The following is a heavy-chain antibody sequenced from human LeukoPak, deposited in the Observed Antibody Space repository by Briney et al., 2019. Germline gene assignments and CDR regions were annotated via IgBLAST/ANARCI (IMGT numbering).Heavy chain of an antibody. CDR3: ARDYCSGGSCYSDY. Sequence: GGSLRLSCAASGFTFSSYEMNWVRQAPGKGLEWVSYISSSGSTKYYADSVKGRFTISRDNAKNSLYLQMNSLRAEDTAVYYCARDYCSGGSCYSDYWGQGTLVTVSS. CDR1: GFTFSSYE. J-gene: IGHJ4*02. D-gene: IGHD2-15*01. CDR2: ISSSGSTK. V-gene: IGHV3-48*03.